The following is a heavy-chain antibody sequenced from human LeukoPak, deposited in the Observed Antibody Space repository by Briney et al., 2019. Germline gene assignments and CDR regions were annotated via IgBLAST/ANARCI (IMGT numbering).Heavy chain of an antibody. J-gene: IGHJ3*02. CDR3: AADHRGGYSGYDIAFDI. D-gene: IGHD5-12*01. CDR1: GGSISSYY. V-gene: IGHV4-59*12. CDR2: IYYSGST. Sequence: SETLSLTCTVSGGSISSYYWSWIRQPPGKGLEWIGYIYYSGSTNYNPSLKSRVTISVDKSKNQFSLKLSSVTAADTAVYYCAADHRGGYSGYDIAFDIWGQGTMVTVSS.